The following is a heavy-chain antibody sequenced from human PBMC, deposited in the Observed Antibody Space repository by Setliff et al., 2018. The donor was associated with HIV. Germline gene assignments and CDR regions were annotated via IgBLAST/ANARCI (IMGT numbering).Heavy chain of an antibody. CDR3: ARSKTFYDFWGGYYTHGAFKI. CDR1: GGSFTSMSYY. V-gene: IGHV4-39*01. J-gene: IGHJ3*02. D-gene: IGHD3-3*01. Sequence: ETLSLTCTVSGGSFTSMSYYWGWIRQPPGKGLEWIGSIFYSGITYYNPSLKSRVTISVDTSKNQFSLNLTSVTAADTAVYYCARSKTFYDFWGGYYTHGAFKIWGLGTMVTVSS. CDR2: IFYSGIT.